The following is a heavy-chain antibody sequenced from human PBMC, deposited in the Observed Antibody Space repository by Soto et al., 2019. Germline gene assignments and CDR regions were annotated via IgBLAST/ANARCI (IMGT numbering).Heavy chain of an antibody. CDR3: ARDSSITPRPLDY. J-gene: IGHJ4*02. CDR1: GFTFRDYY. V-gene: IGHV3-11*06. Sequence: PGGSLRLSCAASGFTFRDYYMSWIRQAPGKGLEWVSYISSTGSYAKYADSVKGRFTIPRDNAKNSLYLQMNSLRAEDTAVYYCARDSSITPRPLDYWGQGTPVTVSS. D-gene: IGHD6-6*01. CDR2: ISSTGSYA.